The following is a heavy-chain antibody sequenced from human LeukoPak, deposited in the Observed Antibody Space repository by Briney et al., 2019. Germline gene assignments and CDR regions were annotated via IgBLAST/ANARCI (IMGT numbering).Heavy chain of an antibody. Sequence: GGSLRLSCAVSGFTFSSYAMSWVRQAPGKGLEWVSTISGSGGSTYYADSVKGRFTISRDNSKNTLYLQMNSLRAEDTAVYYCAKNDDILTDYPYFFDYWGQGTLVTVSS. CDR2: ISGSGGST. V-gene: IGHV3-23*01. J-gene: IGHJ4*02. CDR3: AKNDDILTDYPYFFDY. D-gene: IGHD3-9*01. CDR1: GFTFSSYA.